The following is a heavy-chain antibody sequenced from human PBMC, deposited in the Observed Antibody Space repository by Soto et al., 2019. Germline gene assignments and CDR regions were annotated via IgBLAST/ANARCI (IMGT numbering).Heavy chain of an antibody. D-gene: IGHD3-22*01. J-gene: IGHJ5*02. CDR1: GGSISSGGYY. Sequence: PSETLSLTCTVSGGSISSGGYYWSWIRQHPGKGLEWIGYIYYSGSTYYNPSLKSRVTISVDTSKNQFSLKLSSVTAADTAVYYCARDVGIVGYGGKNNWFDPWGQGTLVTVSS. V-gene: IGHV4-31*03. CDR3: ARDVGIVGYGGKNNWFDP. CDR2: IYYSGST.